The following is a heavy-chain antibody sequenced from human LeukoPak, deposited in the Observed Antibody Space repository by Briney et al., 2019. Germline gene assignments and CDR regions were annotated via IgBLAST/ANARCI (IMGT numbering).Heavy chain of an antibody. CDR3: ARLSYSNGWSYFDY. Sequence: SETLSLTCTVSGGSISSYYWSWIRQPPGKGLEWIGYIYYSGSTNYNPSLKSRVTISVDTSKNQFSLRLSSVTAADTAVYYCARLSYSNGWSYFDYWGQGTLVTVSS. D-gene: IGHD6-19*01. CDR2: IYYSGST. V-gene: IGHV4-59*01. CDR1: GGSISSYY. J-gene: IGHJ4*02.